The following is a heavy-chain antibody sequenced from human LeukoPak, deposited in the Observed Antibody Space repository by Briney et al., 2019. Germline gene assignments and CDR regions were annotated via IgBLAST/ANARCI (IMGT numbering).Heavy chain of an antibody. CDR1: GFTVSSNY. V-gene: IGHV3-66*01. CDR2: IYSGGST. J-gene: IGHJ4*02. D-gene: IGHD4-23*01. CDR3: ASDDYGGKPAGY. Sequence: GGSLRLSCAASGFTVSSNYMSWVRQAPGKGLEWVSVIYSGGSTYYADSVKGRFTISRDNSKNTLYLQMNSLRAEDTAVYYCASDDYGGKPAGYWGQGTLVTVSS.